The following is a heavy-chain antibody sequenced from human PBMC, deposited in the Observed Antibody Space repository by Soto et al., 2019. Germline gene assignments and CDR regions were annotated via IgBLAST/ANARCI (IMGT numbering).Heavy chain of an antibody. J-gene: IGHJ4*02. V-gene: IGHV4-39*01. D-gene: IGHD3-16*01. Sequence: QLQLQESGPGLVKPSETLSLTCTVSGGSISSSGYYWGWIRQPPGKGLEWIGSIDYSGDTYFYPALRSRVIISVDTSNSEWSLELSSVTAADAAMYYGVRGGRDYMQQTYYLDYRVQGTLVTVSS. CDR3: VRGGRDYMQQTYYLDY. CDR1: GGSISSSGYY. CDR2: IDYSGDT.